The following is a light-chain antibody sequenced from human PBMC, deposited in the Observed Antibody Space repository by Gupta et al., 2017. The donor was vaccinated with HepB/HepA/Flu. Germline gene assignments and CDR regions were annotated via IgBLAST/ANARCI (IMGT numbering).Light chain of an antibody. CDR1: SSDVGEYNY. V-gene: IGLV2-14*03. CDR3: SSYTAITRSVI. Sequence: SVLTPLASVSGAPGRSITTSCVGTSSDVGEYNYVSWYQQIPGKAPKLIIYDVSSRPSGVSNRFSGSKSANTASLTISGLQAEDEADYYCSSYTAITRSVIFGGGTELTVL. J-gene: IGLJ2*01. CDR2: DVS.